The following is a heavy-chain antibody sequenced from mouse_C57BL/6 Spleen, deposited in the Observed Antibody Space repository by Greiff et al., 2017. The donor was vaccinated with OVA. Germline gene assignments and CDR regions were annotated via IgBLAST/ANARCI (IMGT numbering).Heavy chain of an antibody. J-gene: IGHJ2*01. CDR3: ARTDNY. Sequence: VQLQQSGAELVRPGSSVKMSCKTSGYTFTSYGINWVKQRPGQGLEWIGYIYIGNGYTAYNEKFKGKATLTSDTSSSTAYMQLSSLTSEDSAIYYCARTDNYGGQGTTLTGSS. CDR1: GYTFTSYG. CDR2: IYIGNGYT. V-gene: IGHV1-58*01.